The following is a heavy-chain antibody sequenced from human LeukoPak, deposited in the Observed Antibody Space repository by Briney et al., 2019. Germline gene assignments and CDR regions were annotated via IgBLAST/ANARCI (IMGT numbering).Heavy chain of an antibody. CDR1: GFPFDMYW. V-gene: IGHV3-74*01. J-gene: IGHJ4*02. CDR2: IKPDGNIT. Sequence: GGSLRLSCAASGFPFDMYWMHWVRQAPGQGLMWVARIKPDGNITTYADSVKGRFTISRNNDLDTVYLQMNSLRAEDTAVYYCARVGARQILEYWGQGTLVTVSS. CDR3: ARVGARQILEY. D-gene: IGHD4-17*01.